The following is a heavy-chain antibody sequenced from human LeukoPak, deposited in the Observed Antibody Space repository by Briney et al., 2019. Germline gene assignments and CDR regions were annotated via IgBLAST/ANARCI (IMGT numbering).Heavy chain of an antibody. CDR1: GYTFTSYG. D-gene: IGHD3-3*01. J-gene: IGHJ4*02. Sequence: ASVRVSCKASGYTFTSYGMNWVRQAPGQGLEWRGWINTNTGNPTYAQGFTGRFVFSLDTSVSTAYLQTSSLKGEDTAVYYCVRMGQDGGYYLDYWGQGTLVTVSS. CDR3: VRMGQDGGYYLDY. CDR2: INTNTGNP. V-gene: IGHV7-4-1*02.